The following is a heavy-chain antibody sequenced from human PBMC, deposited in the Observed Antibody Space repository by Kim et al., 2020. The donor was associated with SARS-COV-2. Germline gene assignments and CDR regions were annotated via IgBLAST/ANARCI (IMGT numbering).Heavy chain of an antibody. D-gene: IGHD3-22*01. CDR3: ARDGDYYDSAGYPDYFDS. Sequence: VKGRFTISRDTAVNSLYLQLDSLRAEDTAVYYCARDGDYYDSAGYPDYFDSWGQGTLVTVSS. V-gene: IGHV3-21*01. J-gene: IGHJ4*02.